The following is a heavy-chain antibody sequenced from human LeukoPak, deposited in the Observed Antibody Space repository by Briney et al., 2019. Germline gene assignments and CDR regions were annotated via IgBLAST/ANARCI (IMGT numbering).Heavy chain of an antibody. Sequence: GGGLRLSCGASGFTFSSYEMNWVRQAPGKGLEWVSYISSSGSTIYYADSVKGRFTISRDNAKNSLYLQMNSLRAEDTAVYYCACDSSGYYFLDYWGQGTLVTVSS. J-gene: IGHJ4*02. CDR3: ACDSSGYYFLDY. CDR1: GFTFSSYE. V-gene: IGHV3-48*03. CDR2: ISSSGSTI. D-gene: IGHD3-22*01.